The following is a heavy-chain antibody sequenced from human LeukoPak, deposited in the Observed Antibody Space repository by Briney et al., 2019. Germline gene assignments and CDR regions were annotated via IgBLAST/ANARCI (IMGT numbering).Heavy chain of an antibody. V-gene: IGHV3-23*01. CDR2: ISGSGGST. D-gene: IGHD2-15*01. J-gene: IGHJ4*02. CDR3: AKWNEVVAAIDYGDHY. Sequence: GGSLRLSCAASGFTFSGYAMSWVRQAPGKGLEWVSAISGSGGSTYYADSVKGRFTISRDNSKNTLYLQMNSLRAEDTAVYYCAKWNEVVAAIDYGDHYWGQGTLVTVSS. CDR1: GFTFSGYA.